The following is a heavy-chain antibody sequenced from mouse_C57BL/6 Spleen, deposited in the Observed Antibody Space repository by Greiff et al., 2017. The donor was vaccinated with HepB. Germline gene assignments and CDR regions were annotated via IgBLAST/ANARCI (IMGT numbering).Heavy chain of an antibody. D-gene: IGHD2-5*01. CDR1: GYSITSGYY. V-gene: IGHV3-6*01. Sequence: EVKVEESGPGLVKPSQSLSLTCSVTGYSITSGYYWNWIRQFPGNKLEWMGYISYDGSNNYNPSLKNRISITRDTSKNQFFLKLNSVTTEDTATYYCARGEIYSNYWYFDVWGTGTTVTVSS. CDR3: ARGEIYSNYWYFDV. J-gene: IGHJ1*03. CDR2: ISYDGSN.